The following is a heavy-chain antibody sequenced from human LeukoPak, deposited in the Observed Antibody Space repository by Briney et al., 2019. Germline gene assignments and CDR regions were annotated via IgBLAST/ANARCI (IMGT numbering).Heavy chain of an antibody. J-gene: IGHJ6*03. Sequence: ASVKVSCKASGYTFTSYDINWVRQATGQGLEWMGWMNPNSGNTGYAQKFQGRVTITRNTSISTAYMELSSLRSEDTAVYYCAAQCNDDFCYKRDYMDVWGKGTMVIVSS. CDR2: MNPNSGNT. CDR1: GYTFTSYD. CDR3: AAQCNDDFCYKRDYMDV. V-gene: IGHV1-8*03. D-gene: IGHD2-2*02.